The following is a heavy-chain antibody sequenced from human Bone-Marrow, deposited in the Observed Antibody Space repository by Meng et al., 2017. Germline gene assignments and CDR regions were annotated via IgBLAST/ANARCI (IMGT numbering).Heavy chain of an antibody. CDR2: IIPIFGTA. D-gene: IGHD6-25*01. Sequence: QVQRGQSGAEVKKPGSSVKDSCKASGGTFSSYAISWVRQAPGQGLEWMGGIIPIFGTANYAQKFQGRVTITADESTSTAYMELSSLRSDDTAMYYCARDEDISAAGKLFGDYWGQGTLVTVSS. V-gene: IGHV1-69*01. J-gene: IGHJ4*02. CDR3: ARDEDISAAGKLFGDY. CDR1: GGTFSSYA.